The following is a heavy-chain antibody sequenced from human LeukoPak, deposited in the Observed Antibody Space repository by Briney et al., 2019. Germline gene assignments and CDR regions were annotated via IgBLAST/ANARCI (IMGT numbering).Heavy chain of an antibody. CDR1: GGSFSGYY. Sequence: SETLSLTCAVYGGSFSGYYWSWIRQPPGKGLEWIGEINHSGSTNYNPSLKSRVTISVDTSKNQFSLKLGSVTAADTAVYYCARANPQQQLAFDYWGQGTLVTVSS. V-gene: IGHV4-34*01. J-gene: IGHJ4*02. CDR2: INHSGST. D-gene: IGHD6-13*01. CDR3: ARANPQQQLAFDY.